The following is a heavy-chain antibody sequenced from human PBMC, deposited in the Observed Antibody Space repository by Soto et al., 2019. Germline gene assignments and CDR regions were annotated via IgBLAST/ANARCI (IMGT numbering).Heavy chain of an antibody. J-gene: IGHJ5*02. Sequence: QITLKESGPALVKPTQTLTLTCTFSGFSLSTSGEAVGWIRQPPGEALEWLALIYWDDDNRYNPTLKTRLTTTNATSKTQVVLTLTNMDPVDTASYYCAHYVSASPAGWFDPWGQGILVTVSS. CDR2: IYWDDDN. CDR1: GFSLSTSGEA. V-gene: IGHV2-5*02. D-gene: IGHD3-10*01. CDR3: AHYVSASPAGWFDP.